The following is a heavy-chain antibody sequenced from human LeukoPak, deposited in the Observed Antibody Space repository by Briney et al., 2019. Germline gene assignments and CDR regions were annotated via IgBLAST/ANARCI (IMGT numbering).Heavy chain of an antibody. CDR1: GFTFSSYG. Sequence: GGSLRLSCAASGFTFSSYGMHWVRQAPGKGLEWVAVIWYDGSNKYYADSVKGRFTISRDNSKDTLYLQMNSLRAEDTAVYYCAKDSSGLDYWGQGTLVTVSS. J-gene: IGHJ4*02. D-gene: IGHD6-19*01. V-gene: IGHV3-33*06. CDR2: IWYDGSNK. CDR3: AKDSSGLDY.